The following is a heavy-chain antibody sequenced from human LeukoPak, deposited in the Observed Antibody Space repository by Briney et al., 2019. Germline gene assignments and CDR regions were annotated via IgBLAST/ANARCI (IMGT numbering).Heavy chain of an antibody. Sequence: GGSLRLSCTAYGFTFGDYAMSWFRQAPGKGLEWVGFIRSKAYGGTTEYAASVKGRFTISRDDSKSIAYLQMNSLRAEDTAVYYCAKDLLPGVRVGVGGSDYWGQGTLVTVSS. CDR1: GFTFGDYA. CDR3: AKDLLPGVRVGVGGSDY. CDR2: IRSKAYGGTT. J-gene: IGHJ4*02. V-gene: IGHV3-49*03. D-gene: IGHD3-3*01.